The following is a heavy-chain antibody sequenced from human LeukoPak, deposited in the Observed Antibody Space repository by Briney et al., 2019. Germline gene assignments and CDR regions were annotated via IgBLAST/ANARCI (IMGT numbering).Heavy chain of an antibody. CDR2: IWHDGINK. D-gene: IGHD3-22*01. J-gene: IGHJ4*02. CDR1: GFTFSRYG. CDR3: ARDEGYYDSSGYYPLKFDY. Sequence: GGSLRLSCAASGFTFSRYGMHWVRQAPGKGLEWVAVIWHDGINKYYADSVKGRFTISRDNAKNSLYLQMNSLRAEDTAVYYCARDEGYYDSSGYYPLKFDYWGQGTLVTVSS. V-gene: IGHV3-33*01.